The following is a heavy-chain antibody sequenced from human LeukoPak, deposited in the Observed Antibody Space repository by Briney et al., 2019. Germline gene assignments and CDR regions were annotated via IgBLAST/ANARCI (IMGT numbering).Heavy chain of an antibody. CDR3: AREDPSSWYYMFDY. CDR2: INAGNGNT. CDR1: GYTSTSYA. J-gene: IGHJ4*02. V-gene: IGHV1-3*01. D-gene: IGHD6-13*01. Sequence: ASVKVSCKASGYTSTSYAMHWVRQAPGQRPEWMGWINAGNGNTKYSQKFQGRVTITRDTSASTAYMELSSLRSEDTAVYYCAREDPSSWYYMFDYWGQGTLVTVSS.